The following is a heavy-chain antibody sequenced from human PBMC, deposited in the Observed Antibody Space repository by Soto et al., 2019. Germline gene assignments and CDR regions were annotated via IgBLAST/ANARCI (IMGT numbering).Heavy chain of an antibody. CDR1: GYTFTSYA. Sequence: QVQLVQSGAEVREPGASVKVSCKTSGYTFTSYATHWLRQAPGQRLEWMGWINAANGETKYSSKFKGRVTISRDTPANTAYMELSSLRSEDTAVYFCARGHPQLMNWFDPWGQGTLVTVSS. V-gene: IGHV1-3*01. J-gene: IGHJ5*02. D-gene: IGHD6-13*01. CDR2: INAANGET. CDR3: ARGHPQLMNWFDP.